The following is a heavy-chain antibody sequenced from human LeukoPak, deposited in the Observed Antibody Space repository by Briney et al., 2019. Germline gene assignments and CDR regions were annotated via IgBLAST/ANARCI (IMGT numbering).Heavy chain of an antibody. J-gene: IGHJ4*02. V-gene: IGHV4-59*01. CDR1: GGSISSYY. CDR3: ARVNYDSSGYYYDLYYFDY. Sequence: SETLSLTCTVSGGSISSYYWSWIRQPPGKGLEWIGYIYYSGSTNYNPSLKSRVTISVDTFKNQFSLKLSSVTAADTAVYYCARVNYDSSGYYYDLYYFDYWGQGTLVTVSS. CDR2: IYYSGST. D-gene: IGHD3-22*01.